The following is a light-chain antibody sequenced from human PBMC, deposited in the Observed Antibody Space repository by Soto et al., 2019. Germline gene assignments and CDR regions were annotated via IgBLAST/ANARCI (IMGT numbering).Light chain of an antibody. V-gene: IGKV1-17*01. CDR1: QGIRND. Sequence: DIQMTQAPSSLSASVGDRVTITCRASQGIRNDLGWFQQKPGKAPKRLIYAASSLESGVPSRFSWSGYRTEFALTISSRLPEESATYHCLQHNTCPFTSGGGTKVEIK. CDR2: AAS. J-gene: IGKJ4*01. CDR3: LQHNTCPFT.